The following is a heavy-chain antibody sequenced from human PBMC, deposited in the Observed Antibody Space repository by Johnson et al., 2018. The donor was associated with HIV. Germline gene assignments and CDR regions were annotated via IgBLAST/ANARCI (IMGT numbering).Heavy chain of an antibody. CDR2: ISSSGSTM. Sequence: QMQLVESGGGWVQPGGSLRLSCAASGFSFSDYYMTWIRQAPGKGLEWVSYISSSGSTMYYADSVKGRFTISRDNAKNSLYLQMNSLRAEDTAVYYCARNGLIPAAKGVAFDIWGHGTTVTVSS. CDR1: GFSFSDYY. CDR3: ARNGLIPAAKGVAFDI. V-gene: IGHV3-11*01. D-gene: IGHD2-2*01. J-gene: IGHJ3*02.